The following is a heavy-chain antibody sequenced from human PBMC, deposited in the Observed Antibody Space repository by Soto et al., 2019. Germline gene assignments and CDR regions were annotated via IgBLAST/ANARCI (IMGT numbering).Heavy chain of an antibody. CDR1: GDTFSSYS. Sequence: QVQLIQSGAELKRPGSSVKVSCKASGDTFSSYSITWLRQAPGQRLWWMGGIIPIFAKPTYAQKFQGRRAITADDSKIPVYMEMTILTSADRAVYYCARGHGIWGQFSLWGEGTPLSVSS. CDR2: IIPIFAKP. J-gene: IGHJ3*01. CDR3: ARGHGIWGQFSL. V-gene: IGHV1-69*01. D-gene: IGHD3-16*01.